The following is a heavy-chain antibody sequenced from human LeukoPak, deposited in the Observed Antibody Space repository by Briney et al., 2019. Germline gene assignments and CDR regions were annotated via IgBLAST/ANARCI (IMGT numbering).Heavy chain of an antibody. CDR3: ARDRAPYPGHYYYYYGMDV. CDR1: GFTFSSYG. V-gene: IGHV3-33*01. D-gene: IGHD3-16*01. Sequence: PGRSLRLSCAASGFTFSSYGMHWVRQAPGKGLEWVAVIWYDGSNKYYADSVKGRFTISRDNSKNTLYLQMNSLRAEDTAVYYCARDRAPYPGHYYYYYGMDVWGQGTTVTVSS. CDR2: IWYDGSNK. J-gene: IGHJ6*02.